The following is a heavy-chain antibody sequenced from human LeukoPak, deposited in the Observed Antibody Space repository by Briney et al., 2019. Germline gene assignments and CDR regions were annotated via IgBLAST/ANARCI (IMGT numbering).Heavy chain of an antibody. CDR3: AKEQGYSYSVAAFDM. Sequence: GGSLRLSCAASGFTFSSYAMSWVRQATGKGLEWVSGISSGFNSYHADVVKGRLTISRDNSKNTLSLHMNSLRAEDTATYYCAKEQGYSYSVAAFDMWGQGTMVTVSS. CDR2: ISSGFNS. J-gene: IGHJ3*02. CDR1: GFTFSSYA. D-gene: IGHD5-18*01. V-gene: IGHV3-23*01.